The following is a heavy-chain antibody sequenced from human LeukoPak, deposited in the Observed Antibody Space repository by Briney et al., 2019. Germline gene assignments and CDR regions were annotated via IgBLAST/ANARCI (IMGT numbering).Heavy chain of an antibody. CDR1: GGLLRVSSHY. J-gene: IGHJ6*03. V-gene: IGHV4-61*05. Sequence: SETLSLTCSVSGGLLRVSSHYWGWVRQRPGRGLGWHGYIIYRGSANYSPSLKSRVTISVNMSKKQCSLKLNSVAAAEPAGFYCAAALXGXLFXGAETYFFYTDVWGKGTAVTVSS. CDR3: AAALXGXLFXGAETYFFYTDV. D-gene: IGHD2-21*01. CDR2: IIYRGSA.